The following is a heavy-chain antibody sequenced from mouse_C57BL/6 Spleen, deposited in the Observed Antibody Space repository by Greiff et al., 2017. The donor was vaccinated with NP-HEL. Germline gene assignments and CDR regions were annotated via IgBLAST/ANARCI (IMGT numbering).Heavy chain of an antibody. D-gene: IGHD3-1*01. Sequence: QVQLQQPGAELVKPGASVKLSCKASGYTFTSYWMQWVKQRPGQGLEWIGEIDPSDSYTNYNQKFKGKATLTVDTSSSTAYMQLSSLTSEDSAVYYCARRGYGAMDYWGQGTSVTVSS. CDR1: GYTFTSYW. J-gene: IGHJ4*01. CDR2: IDPSDSYT. V-gene: IGHV1-50*01. CDR3: ARRGYGAMDY.